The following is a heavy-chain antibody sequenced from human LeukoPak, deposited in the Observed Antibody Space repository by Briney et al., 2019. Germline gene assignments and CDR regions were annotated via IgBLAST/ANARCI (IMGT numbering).Heavy chain of an antibody. D-gene: IGHD3-10*01. CDR1: GGSISSSSYY. Sequence: SETLSLTCTVSGGSISSSSYYWGWIRQPPGKGLEWIGSIYYSGSTYYNPSLKSRVTISVDTSKNQFSLKLSSVTAADTAVYYCARDQVRGDAAFDIWGQGTMVTVSS. J-gene: IGHJ3*02. CDR2: IYYSGST. V-gene: IGHV4-39*07. CDR3: ARDQVRGDAAFDI.